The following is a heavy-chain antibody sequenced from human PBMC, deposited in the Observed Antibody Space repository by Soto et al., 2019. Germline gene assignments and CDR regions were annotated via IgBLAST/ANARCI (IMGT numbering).Heavy chain of an antibody. CDR3: ARDLSSSVDS. Sequence: VQLVESGGGVVQPGRSLRLSCAASGFTFSRYAMTWVRLAPGKGLQWVSSITGSGSYIYYADSLKGRFTISRDNAKNSLWLQMNSLRADDTALYYCARDLSSSVDSWGQGTLVTVSS. V-gene: IGHV3-21*01. D-gene: IGHD6-6*01. CDR2: ITGSGSYI. J-gene: IGHJ4*02. CDR1: GFTFSRYA.